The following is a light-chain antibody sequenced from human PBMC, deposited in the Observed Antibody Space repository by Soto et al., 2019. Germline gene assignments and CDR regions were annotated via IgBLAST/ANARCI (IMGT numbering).Light chain of an antibody. CDR1: QSVSSSY. J-gene: IGKJ2*01. V-gene: IGKV3-20*01. CDR2: GAS. CDR3: QQYGSSPL. Sequence: EIVLTQSPGTLSLSPGERATLSCRASQSVSSSYLAWYQQNPGQAPRLLIYGASSRATGIPDRFSGSGSGTDFTLTISSLEPEDFAVYYCQQYGSSPLFGQGTKLEI.